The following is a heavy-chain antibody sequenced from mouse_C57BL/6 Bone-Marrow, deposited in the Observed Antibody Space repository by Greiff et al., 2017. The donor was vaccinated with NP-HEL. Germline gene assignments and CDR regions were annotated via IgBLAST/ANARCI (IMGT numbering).Heavy chain of an antibody. CDR1: GYTFTSYW. V-gene: IGHV1-69*01. J-gene: IGHJ2*01. CDR3: AREDYYGTYYFDY. CDR2: IDPSDSYT. Sequence: QVQLQQSGAELVMPGASVKLSCKASGYTFTSYWMHWVKQRPGQGLEWIGEIDPSDSYTNYNQKFKGKSTLTVDKSSSTAYMQLSSLTSEDSAVYYCAREDYYGTYYFDYWGQGTTLTVSS. D-gene: IGHD1-1*01.